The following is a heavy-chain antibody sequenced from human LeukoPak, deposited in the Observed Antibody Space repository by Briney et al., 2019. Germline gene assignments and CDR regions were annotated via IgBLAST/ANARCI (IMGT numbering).Heavy chain of an antibody. V-gene: IGHV4-4*07. Sequence: SETLSLTCTVSGGSISNYYWSWIRQPAGKGLEWIGRIYSSGTTIYNPSLKSRVTMSVDTSKNQFSLKLSSVTAADTAVYYCARRREYSGYDYKEFDWWGQGTLVTVSS. J-gene: IGHJ4*02. CDR2: IYSSGTT. D-gene: IGHD5-12*01. CDR1: GGSISNYY. CDR3: ARRREYSGYDYKEFDW.